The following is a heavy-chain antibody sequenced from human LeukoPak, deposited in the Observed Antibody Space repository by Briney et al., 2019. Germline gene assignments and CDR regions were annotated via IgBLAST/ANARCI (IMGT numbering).Heavy chain of an antibody. CDR3: AKGHGVWQWLVPFDY. D-gene: IGHD6-19*01. Sequence: GGSLRLSCAVSGFTFSTEAMTWVRQAPGKGLEWVSSISDSGATTYYADSVKGRFTISRDNSKSTVYLQMNSLRAEDTALYYCAKGHGVWQWLVPFDYWGQGTLVTVSS. V-gene: IGHV3-23*01. CDR2: ISDSGATT. CDR1: GFTFSTEA. J-gene: IGHJ4*02.